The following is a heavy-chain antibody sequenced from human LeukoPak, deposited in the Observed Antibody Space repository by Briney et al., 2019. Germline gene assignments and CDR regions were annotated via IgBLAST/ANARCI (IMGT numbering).Heavy chain of an antibody. V-gene: IGHV3-74*01. CDR2: MNGEGTTI. CDR1: GLTFRTTW. Sequence: GGSLRLSCATSGLTFRTTWMHWVRQAPGKGLMWVSRMNGEGTTIDYADSVKGRFTVSRDYAKNTLFLQMNNLRTEDTALYFCATARNFRFEYWGQGSLVIISA. D-gene: IGHD1-7*01. J-gene: IGHJ4*02. CDR3: ATARNFRFEY.